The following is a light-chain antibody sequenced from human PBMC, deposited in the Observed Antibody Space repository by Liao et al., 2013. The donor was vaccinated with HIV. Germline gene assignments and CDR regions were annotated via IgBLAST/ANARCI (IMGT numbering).Light chain of an antibody. V-gene: IGLV3-21*01. CDR3: QAWDSSAVV. Sequence: SSVLTQPPSVSVAPGKTATITCGANNIGSKSVQWFQQKPGQAPSLVIFYDSDRPSGIPERFSGSNSGNTATLTISGTQAMDEADYYCQAWDSSAVVFGGGTRLTVL. CDR1: NIGSKS. CDR2: YDS. J-gene: IGLJ2*01.